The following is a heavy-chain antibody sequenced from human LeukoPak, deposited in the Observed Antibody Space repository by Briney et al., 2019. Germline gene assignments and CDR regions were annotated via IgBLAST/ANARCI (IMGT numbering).Heavy chain of an antibody. CDR2: INVYNGNT. D-gene: IGHD3-16*01. J-gene: IGHJ6*02. Sequence: ASVKVSCKASGYNFIIYGISWVRQAPGQGLEWMGWINVYNGNTNYAQKLQGRVTMTTDTSTSTASMELRGLRSDDTAVYYCARYGGGFYGMDVWGQGTTVIVSS. V-gene: IGHV1-18*01. CDR1: GYNFIIYG. CDR3: ARYGGGFYGMDV.